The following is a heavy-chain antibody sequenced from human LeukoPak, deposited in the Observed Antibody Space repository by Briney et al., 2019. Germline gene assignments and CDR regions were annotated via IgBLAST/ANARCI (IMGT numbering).Heavy chain of an antibody. D-gene: IGHD2-15*01. CDR2: INPDGGST. V-gene: IGHV1-46*01. CDR1: GYTFTRYY. Sequence: ASVKVSCKASGYTFTRYYVHWVRQAPGQGLEWMGMINPDGGSTNYAQKFQGRVTMTRDTSTSTVYMELSSLRSDDTAVYFCAREAGVGTWIGYCSGDNCRTRFDYWGQGTLVTVSS. J-gene: IGHJ4*02. CDR3: AREAGVGTWIGYCSGDNCRTRFDY.